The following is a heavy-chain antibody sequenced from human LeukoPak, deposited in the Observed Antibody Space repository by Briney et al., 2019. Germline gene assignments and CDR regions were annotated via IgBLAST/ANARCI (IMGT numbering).Heavy chain of an antibody. Sequence: GGSLRLSCAASGYTFSRYAMRWLRQAPGKGLEWVSAISGRGGSTYYADSVKGRFTISRDNSKNTLHLQMNSLRAEDTAVYYCAKESCSSTSCYLGYYYYGMDVWGQGTTVTVSS. V-gene: IGHV3-23*01. D-gene: IGHD2-2*01. CDR2: ISGRGGST. CDR3: AKESCSSTSCYLGYYYYGMDV. J-gene: IGHJ6*02. CDR1: GYTFSRYA.